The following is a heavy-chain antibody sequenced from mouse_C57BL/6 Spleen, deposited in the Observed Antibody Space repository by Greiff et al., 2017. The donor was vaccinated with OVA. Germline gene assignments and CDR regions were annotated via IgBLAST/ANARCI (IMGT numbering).Heavy chain of an antibody. CDR3: ARNDYDEAWCAY. Sequence: EVQLQQSVAELVRPGASVQLSCTASGFNIKNTYMHWVKQRPEQGLEWIGRLDPAHGNTTYAPKFQGKATITADTSSNTAYRQLSSLTSEDTAIYYCARNDYDEAWCAYWGQGTLVTVSA. D-gene: IGHD2-4*01. V-gene: IGHV14-3*01. CDR1: GFNIKNTY. CDR2: LDPAHGNT. J-gene: IGHJ3*01.